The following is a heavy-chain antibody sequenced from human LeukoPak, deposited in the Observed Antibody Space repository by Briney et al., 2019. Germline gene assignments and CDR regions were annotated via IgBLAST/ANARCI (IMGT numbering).Heavy chain of an antibody. Sequence: SETLSLTCTVSGFSVSDPLSYWRWVRQPPGKGLEWIAEINFIGSTSYDSSLNSRVTMSVDTSKNQFSLKMTSLTAADTAVYFCARLTKGRYFDYIFAFWGQGILVTVSS. V-gene: IGHV4-39*01. J-gene: IGHJ4*02. D-gene: IGHD3-9*01. CDR2: INFIGST. CDR1: GFSVSDPLSY. CDR3: ARLTKGRYFDYIFAF.